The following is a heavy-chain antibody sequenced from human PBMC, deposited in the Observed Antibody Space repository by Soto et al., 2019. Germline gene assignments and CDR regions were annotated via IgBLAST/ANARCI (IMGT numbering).Heavy chain of an antibody. V-gene: IGHV4-31*03. Sequence: PSETLSLTCTVSGGSISSGGYYWSWIRQHPGKGLERIGYIYYSGSTYYNPFLKIRVTISVDTSKNQFSLKLSSVTAADTAVYYCAREGFVAATSGGGSRNYGMDVWGQGTTVTVSS. D-gene: IGHD2-15*01. CDR3: AREGFVAATSGGGSRNYGMDV. J-gene: IGHJ6*02. CDR2: IYYSGST. CDR1: GGSISSGGYY.